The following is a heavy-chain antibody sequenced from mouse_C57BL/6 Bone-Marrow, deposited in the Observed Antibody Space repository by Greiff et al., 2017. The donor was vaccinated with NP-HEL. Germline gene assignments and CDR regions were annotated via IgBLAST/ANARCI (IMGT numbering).Heavy chain of an antibody. CDR1: GFTFSSYA. CDR3: TRGDYGSSYYFDY. Sequence: DVMLVESGEGLVKPGGSLKLSCAASGFTFSSYAMSWVRQTPEKRLEWVAYISSGGDYIYYADTVKGRFTISRDNARNTLYLQMSSLKSEDTAMYYCTRGDYGSSYYFDYWGQGTTLKVSS. D-gene: IGHD1-1*01. V-gene: IGHV5-9-1*02. CDR2: ISSGGDYI. J-gene: IGHJ2*01.